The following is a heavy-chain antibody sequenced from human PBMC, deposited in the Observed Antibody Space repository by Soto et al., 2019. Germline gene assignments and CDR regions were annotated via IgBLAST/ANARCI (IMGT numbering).Heavy chain of an antibody. CDR1: GLTFSSYA. J-gene: IGHJ4*02. V-gene: IGHV3-30-3*01. D-gene: IGHD3-16*01. Sequence: QVQLVESGGGVVQPGRSLRLSCAASGLTFSSYAMHWVRQAPGKGLEWVADISYDGSDKYYADSVEGRFTISRDNSKNTLYLQMNSLRTEDTAVYYCAREGEGLDYWGQGTLVTVSS. CDR2: ISYDGSDK. CDR3: AREGEGLDY.